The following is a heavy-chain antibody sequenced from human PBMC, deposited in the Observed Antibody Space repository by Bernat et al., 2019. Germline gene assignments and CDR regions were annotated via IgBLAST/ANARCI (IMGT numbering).Heavy chain of an antibody. CDR1: GFTFSSYA. CDR3: AKVTGYYYYYGMDV. V-gene: IGHV3-23*01. CDR2: ISVSGGNT. J-gene: IGHJ6*02. Sequence: EVQLLESGGGLVQPGGSLRLSCSASGFTFSSYAMSWVRQAPGKGLEWVSAISVSGGNTYYDDSVKGRFTISRDNSKNTLYLQMNSLRAEDTAVYYCAKVTGYYYYYGMDVWGQGTTVTVSS. D-gene: IGHD4-11*01.